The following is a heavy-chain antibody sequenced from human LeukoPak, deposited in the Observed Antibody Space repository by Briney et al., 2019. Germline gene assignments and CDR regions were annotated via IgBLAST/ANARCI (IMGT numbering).Heavy chain of an antibody. Sequence: GGSLRLSCAASGFTFSSYGMHWVRQAPGKGLKWVAFIRYDGSNKYYADSVKGRFTISRDNSKNTLYLQMNSLRAEDTAVYYCAKEEYYDFWSGYLVYWGQGTLVTVSS. V-gene: IGHV3-30*02. CDR1: GFTFSSYG. CDR2: IRYDGSNK. CDR3: AKEEYYDFWSGYLVY. D-gene: IGHD3-3*01. J-gene: IGHJ4*02.